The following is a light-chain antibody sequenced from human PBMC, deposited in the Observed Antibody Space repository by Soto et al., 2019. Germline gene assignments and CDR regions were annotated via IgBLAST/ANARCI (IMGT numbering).Light chain of an antibody. CDR2: EVS. V-gene: IGLV2-14*01. Sequence: QSALTQPASVSGSPGRSITISCTGTSSDVGGYNYVSWYQQQPGKAPKLIIYEVSNRPAGVSNRFSGSKSGNTASLTISGLQAEDEADYYCSSYTSSSTRVFGTGTKVTVL. CDR3: SSYTSSSTRV. J-gene: IGLJ1*01. CDR1: SSDVGGYNY.